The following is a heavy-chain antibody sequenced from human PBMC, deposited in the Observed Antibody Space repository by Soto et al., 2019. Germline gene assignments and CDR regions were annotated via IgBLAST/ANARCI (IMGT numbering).Heavy chain of an antibody. CDR2: ISAYNGNT. Sequence: ASVKVSCKASGYTFTSYGISWVRQAPGQGLEWMGWISAYNGNTNYAQKLQGRVTMTTDTSTSTAYMELRSLRSDDTAVYYCARTYYDILTGYSPAPWGQGTLVTVSS. CDR3: ARTYYDILTGYSPAP. CDR1: GYTFTSYG. V-gene: IGHV1-18*01. D-gene: IGHD3-9*01. J-gene: IGHJ5*02.